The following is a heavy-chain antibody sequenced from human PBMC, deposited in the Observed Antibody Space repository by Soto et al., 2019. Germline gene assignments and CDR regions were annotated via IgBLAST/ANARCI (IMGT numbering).Heavy chain of an antibody. CDR1: GGSISSGGYY. V-gene: IGHV4-31*03. CDR2: IYYSGST. J-gene: IGHJ6*02. CDR3: ARDIVATIPGRYYYGMDV. Sequence: SETLSLTCTVSGGSISSGGYYWSWIRQHPGKGLEWIGYIYYSGSTYYNPSLKSRVTISVDTSKNQFSLKLSSVTAADTAVYYCARDIVATIPGRYYYGMDVWGQGTTVTVSS. D-gene: IGHD5-12*01.